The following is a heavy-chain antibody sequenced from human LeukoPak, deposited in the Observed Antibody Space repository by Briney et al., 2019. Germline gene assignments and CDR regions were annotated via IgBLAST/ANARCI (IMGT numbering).Heavy chain of an antibody. Sequence: GGSLRLSCAASGFTFSSYSMNWVRQAPGKGLEWVSYISSSSSTIYYADSVKGRFTISRDNAKNSLYLQMNSLRDEDTAVYYCARSFDIWGDSGSMTFDPWGQGTLVTVSS. D-gene: IGHD1-26*01. J-gene: IGHJ5*02. CDR1: GFTFSSYS. V-gene: IGHV3-48*02. CDR3: ARSFDIWGDSGSMTFDP. CDR2: ISSSSSTI.